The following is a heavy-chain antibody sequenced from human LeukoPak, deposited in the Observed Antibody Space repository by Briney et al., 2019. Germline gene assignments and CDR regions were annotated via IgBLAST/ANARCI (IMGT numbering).Heavy chain of an antibody. CDR2: INPNSGGT. D-gene: IGHD6-13*01. Sequence: ASVKASCKASGYTFAGYYMHWVRQARGHGLEWMGWINPNSGGTNYAQTFQGWVTMTKDTSISTAYMELSRLRSGDTAGYYCSGIAAAGTAYHGMDVWGQGTTVAVSS. CDR3: SGIAAAGTAYHGMDV. CDR1: GYTFAGYY. V-gene: IGHV1-2*04. J-gene: IGHJ6*02.